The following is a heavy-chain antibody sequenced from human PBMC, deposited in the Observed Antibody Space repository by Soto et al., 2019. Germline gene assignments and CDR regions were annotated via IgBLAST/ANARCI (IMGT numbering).Heavy chain of an antibody. V-gene: IGHV3-23*01. D-gene: IGHD2-21*01. J-gene: IGHJ3*02. CDR2: VSDNGGSRGGT. CDR3: ARAKAVVIAALDI. Sequence: PGGSLRLSCKASGFMFNNSAMTWVRQAPGQGLQWVASVSDNGGSRGGTYYADSVKGRFTISRDNSKNTLYLQLDSLTGADTAVYYCARAKAVVIAALDIWGQETMVTVSS. CDR1: GFMFNNSA.